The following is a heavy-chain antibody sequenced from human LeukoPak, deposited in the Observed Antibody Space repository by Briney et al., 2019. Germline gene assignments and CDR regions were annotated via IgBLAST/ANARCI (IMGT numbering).Heavy chain of an antibody. CDR1: GGSISSYY. D-gene: IGHD5-18*01. CDR2: IYYSGST. J-gene: IGHJ4*02. V-gene: IGHV4-59*01. CDR3: ARVNSGYSYGYYFDY. Sequence: SETLSLTCTVSGGSISSYYWSWIRQPPGKGLEWIGYIYYSGSTNYNPSLKSRVTISVDTSKNQFSLKLSSVTAADTAAYYCARVNSGYSYGYYFDYWGQGTLVTVSS.